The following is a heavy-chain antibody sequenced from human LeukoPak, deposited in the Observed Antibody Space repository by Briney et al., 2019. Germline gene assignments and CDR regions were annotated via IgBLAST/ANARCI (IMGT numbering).Heavy chain of an antibody. V-gene: IGHV3-30-3*01. CDR2: ISYDGSNK. CDR3: ARSGYSSSSGYFDY. D-gene: IGHD6-6*01. CDR1: GFTFSSYA. Sequence: GGSLRLSCAASGFTFSSYAMHWVRQAPGKGLEWVAVISYDGSNKYYADSVKGRFTISRDNSKNTLYLQMNSLRAEDTAVYYCARSGYSSSSGYFDYWGQGTLVTVSS. J-gene: IGHJ4*02.